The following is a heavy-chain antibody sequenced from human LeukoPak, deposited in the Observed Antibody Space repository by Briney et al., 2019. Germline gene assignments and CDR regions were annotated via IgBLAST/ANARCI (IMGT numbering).Heavy chain of an antibody. V-gene: IGHV3-11*03. CDR2: ISSSSSYT. CDR3: VVVPAAASSWVDY. D-gene: IGHD2-2*01. Sequence: LSLTCTVSGGSITSDIFYWNWIRQAPGRGLEWVSYISSSSSYTDYADSVKGRFTISRDNAKNSLFLQMNSLRAEDTAVYYCVVVPAAASSWVDYWGQGTLVTVSS. J-gene: IGHJ4*02. CDR1: GGSITSDIFY.